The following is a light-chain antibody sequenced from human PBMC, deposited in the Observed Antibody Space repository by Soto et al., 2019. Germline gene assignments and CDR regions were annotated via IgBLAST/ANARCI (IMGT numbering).Light chain of an antibody. V-gene: IGLV2-14*03. J-gene: IGLJ1*01. CDR1: SSDIGDSNY. CDR2: DVS. Sequence: QSALTQPASVSGSPGQSITISCTGTSSDIGDSNYVSWYQQHPGKAPKLVIYDVSNRPSGVSNRFSGSKSANTASLTISGLQAEDEADYYCSSFRSSSNSYVFGNGTKVTVL. CDR3: SSFRSSSNSYV.